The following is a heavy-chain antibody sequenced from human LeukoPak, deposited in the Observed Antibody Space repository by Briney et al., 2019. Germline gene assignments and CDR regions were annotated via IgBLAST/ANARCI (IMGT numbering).Heavy chain of an antibody. CDR1: GFTVSSYY. Sequence: GGSLRLSCAASGFTVSSYYMSWVRQAPGKGLEWVSVIYTGGSTYYADSVKGRFTISRDNSKNTLYLQMSILRAEDTAVYYCARGGHISGWYTFDSWGQGTLVTVSS. D-gene: IGHD6-19*01. V-gene: IGHV3-53*01. CDR3: ARGGHISGWYTFDS. J-gene: IGHJ4*02. CDR2: IYTGGST.